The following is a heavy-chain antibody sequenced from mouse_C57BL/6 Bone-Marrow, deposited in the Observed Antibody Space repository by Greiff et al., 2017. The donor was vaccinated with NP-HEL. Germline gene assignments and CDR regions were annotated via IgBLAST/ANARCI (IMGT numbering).Heavy chain of an antibody. CDR2: FTMYSDAT. D-gene: IGHD1-1*01. Sequence: LQQSGAELVRPGSSVKLSCKDSYFAFMASAMHWVKQRPGHGLEWIGSFTMYSDATEYSENFKGKATLTANTSSSTAYMELSSLTSEDSAVYYWERGYGSSYEDGYFEVWAQGPRSPSPQ. V-gene: IGHV1-49*01. CDR3: ERGYGSSYEDGYFEV. CDR1: YFAFMASA. J-gene: IGHJ1*03.